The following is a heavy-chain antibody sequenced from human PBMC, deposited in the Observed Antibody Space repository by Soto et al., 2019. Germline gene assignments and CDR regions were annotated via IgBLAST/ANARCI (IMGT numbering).Heavy chain of an antibody. Sequence: ASVKVSCKASGYTFTSYGINWVRQATGQGLEWKGWMNPNSGNTGYAQKLKGRVTMTRNTSISTAYMELSSVTAADTAVYYCARVTSAADYYYYGMDVWGQGTTVTVSS. J-gene: IGHJ6*02. CDR2: MNPNSGNT. CDR3: ARVTSAADYYYYGMDV. CDR1: GYTFTSYG. V-gene: IGHV1-8*01. D-gene: IGHD2-2*01.